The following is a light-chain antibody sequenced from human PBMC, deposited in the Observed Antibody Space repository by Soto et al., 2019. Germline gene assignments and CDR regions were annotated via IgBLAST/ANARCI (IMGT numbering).Light chain of an antibody. CDR2: GSS. Sequence: EVVMTQSPATLSVSTGERATLSCRASENINNRLAWYQQTPGQAPRLLIYGSSTRATGIPDMFRGSGSGTEFTRTGGSLQSEEFAVYYCQQYSDWPPCTFGQGTKVEIK. CDR3: QQYSDWPPCT. CDR1: ENINNR. V-gene: IGKV3-15*01. J-gene: IGKJ1*01.